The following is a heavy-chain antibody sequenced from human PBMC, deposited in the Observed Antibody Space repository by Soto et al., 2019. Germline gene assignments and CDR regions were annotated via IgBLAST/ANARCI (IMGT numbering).Heavy chain of an antibody. CDR3: ARGRSSRYCSGRSCHWLDP. D-gene: IGHD2-15*01. Sequence: SETLSLTCTVSGGSISSYYWSWIRQPPGKGLEWIGYIYYSGSTNYNPSLKSRVTISVDTSKNQFSLKLSSVTAADTAVYYCARGRSSRYCSGRSCHWLDPWGPGTLVTV. CDR2: IYYSGST. CDR1: GGSISSYY. V-gene: IGHV4-59*01. J-gene: IGHJ5*02.